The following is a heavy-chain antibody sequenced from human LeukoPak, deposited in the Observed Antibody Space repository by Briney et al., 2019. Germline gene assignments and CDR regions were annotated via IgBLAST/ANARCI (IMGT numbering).Heavy chain of an antibody. J-gene: IGHJ6*02. CDR3: AKAEGGYYYGMDV. CDR1: GFTFSSHD. D-gene: IGHD1-14*01. V-gene: IGHV3-23*01. Sequence: GGSLRLSCAASGFTFSSHDMTWVRQAPGRGLECVSGFGGISGSGNNTYYADSVKGRFTISRDNSKNTLYLQMNSLRAEDTAVYYCAKAEGGYYYGMDVWGQGTTVTVSS. CDR2: FGGISGSGNNT.